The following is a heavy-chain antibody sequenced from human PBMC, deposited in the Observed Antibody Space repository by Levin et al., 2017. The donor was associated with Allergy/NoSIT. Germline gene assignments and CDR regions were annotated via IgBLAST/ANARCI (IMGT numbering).Heavy chain of an antibody. CDR1: GYTFTGYY. CDR3: ARDRLYSSLDY. Sequence: GGSLRLSCTASGYTFTGYYMHWVRQAPGQGLEWVGRINTNSSGTNYAQTFQGRVTMTRDTSISTAYMELSRLRSDDTAVYYCARDRLYSSLDYWGQGTLVTVSS. V-gene: IGHV1-2*06. D-gene: IGHD3-10*02. J-gene: IGHJ4*02. CDR2: INTNSSGT.